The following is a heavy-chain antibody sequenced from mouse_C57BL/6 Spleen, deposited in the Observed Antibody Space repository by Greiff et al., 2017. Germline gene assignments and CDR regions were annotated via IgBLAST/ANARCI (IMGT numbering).Heavy chain of an antibody. J-gene: IGHJ1*03. D-gene: IGHD1-1*01. CDR2: IDPSDSYT. CDR1: GYTFTSYW. Sequence: VQLQQPGAELVMPGASVKLSCKASGYTFTSYWMHWVKQRPGQGLEWIGEIDPSDSYTNYNQQFKGKSTLTVDKSSSTAYMQLSSLTSEDAAVYYCARRGYGSSYGYFDVWGTGTTVTGSS. CDR3: ARRGYGSSYGYFDV. V-gene: IGHV1-69*01.